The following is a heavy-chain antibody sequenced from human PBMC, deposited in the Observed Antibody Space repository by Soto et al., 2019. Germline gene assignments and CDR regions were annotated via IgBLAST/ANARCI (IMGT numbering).Heavy chain of an antibody. D-gene: IGHD2-2*01. J-gene: IGHJ6*02. V-gene: IGHV1-2*04. CDR1: GYTFTGYY. CDR2: INPNSGGT. CDR3: ARAPLIVVVPADPLVYGMDV. Sequence: ASVKVSCKASGYTFTGYYMHWVRQAPGQGLEWMGWINPNSGGTNYAQKFQGWVTMTRDTSISTAYMELSRLRSDDTAVYYCARAPLIVVVPADPLVYGMDVWGQGTTVTVS.